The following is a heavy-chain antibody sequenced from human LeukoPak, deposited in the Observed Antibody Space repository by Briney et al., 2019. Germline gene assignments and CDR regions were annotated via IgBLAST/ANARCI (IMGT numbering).Heavy chain of an antibody. J-gene: IGHJ6*02. V-gene: IGHV4-34*01. CDR1: GVSFGTHS. CDR3: TRGNMSPGSFHGMDV. Sequence: PSQTLSHTCAIYGVSFGTHSWTWIRQPPGKGLEWVGEIHQSGSTNYNPSLRSRVIISVDTSKNQFSVRLRSVTAADTAMYFCTRGNMSPGSFHGMDVWGQGTMVT. CDR2: IHQSGST. D-gene: IGHD2-21*01.